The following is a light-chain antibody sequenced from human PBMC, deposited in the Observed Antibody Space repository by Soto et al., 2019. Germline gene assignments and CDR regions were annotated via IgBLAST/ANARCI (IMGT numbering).Light chain of an antibody. V-gene: IGKV3-15*01. CDR1: QSVSSN. CDR3: QQDNNWPRT. Sequence: EIVMTQSPATLSVSPGERATLSCRASQSVSSNLAWYQQKPGQAPSLLIYGASTRATGIPARFSGSGSGTEFTLTISSLQSEDFAVYYCQQDNNWPRTFGQGTKEEIK. J-gene: IGKJ1*01. CDR2: GAS.